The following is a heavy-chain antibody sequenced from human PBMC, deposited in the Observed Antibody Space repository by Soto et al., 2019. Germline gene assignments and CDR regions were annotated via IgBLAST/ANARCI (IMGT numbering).Heavy chain of an antibody. CDR1: VYTFTGYD. D-gene: IGHD3-22*01. Sequence: GASVKVSCKASVYTFTGYDMHWVRQAPGQGLERMGWINPNRGGTNYAQKFQGWVTMTRDTSISTAYMGLSRLRSDDTAVYYCARVCNGSGSTGYGMDVWGQGTTVTVSS. CDR3: ARVCNGSGSTGYGMDV. CDR2: INPNRGGT. V-gene: IGHV1-2*04. J-gene: IGHJ6*02.